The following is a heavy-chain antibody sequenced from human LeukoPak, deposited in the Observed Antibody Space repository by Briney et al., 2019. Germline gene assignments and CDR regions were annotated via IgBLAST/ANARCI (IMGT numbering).Heavy chain of an antibody. CDR2: INTNTGNP. CDR1: GYTFTNYA. V-gene: IGHV7-4-1*02. J-gene: IGHJ4*02. Sequence: ASVKVSCKASGYTFTNYAINWVRQAPGQGLEWMGWINTNTGNPMYAQGFTGRFVFSLDTSVSTAYLQISSLKAEDTAVYLCARPGRGGIYFFDFWGQGTLVTVSS. CDR3: ARPGRGGIYFFDF. D-gene: IGHD2-21*01.